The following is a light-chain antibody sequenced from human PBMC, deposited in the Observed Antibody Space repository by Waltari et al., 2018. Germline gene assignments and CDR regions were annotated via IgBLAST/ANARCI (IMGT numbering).Light chain of an antibody. CDR2: GNS. J-gene: IGLJ3*02. Sequence: QSVLTPPPSVSGAPGQRVTIPCTGRSSNIGAGYDVPWYQQLPGTAPRLLLYGNSNRPSGVPDRFSGSKSGTSASLAITGLQAEDEADYYCQSYDSSLSGKVFGGGTKLTVL. CDR3: QSYDSSLSGKV. V-gene: IGLV1-40*01. CDR1: SSNIGAGYD.